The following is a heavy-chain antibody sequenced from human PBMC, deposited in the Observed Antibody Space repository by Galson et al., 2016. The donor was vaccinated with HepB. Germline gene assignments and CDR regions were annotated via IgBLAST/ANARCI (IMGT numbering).Heavy chain of an antibody. D-gene: IGHD7-27*01. J-gene: IGHJ4*02. CDR1: GFTFSDYA. CDR2: ISGSGLGT. CDR3: AKRPSGTWGPFEY. V-gene: IGHV3-23*01. Sequence: SLRLSCAASGFTFSDYAMSWVRQAPGKGLEWVSAISGSGLGTHYADSVWGRLTISRDNSENTLYLQMSGLRAEDTAVYYCAKRPSGTWGPFEYWGQGTLVTVSS.